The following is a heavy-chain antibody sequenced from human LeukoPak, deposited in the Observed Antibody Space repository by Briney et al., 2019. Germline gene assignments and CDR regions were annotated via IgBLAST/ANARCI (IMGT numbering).Heavy chain of an antibody. CDR1: GGSFSGYY. CDR2: IYYSGST. D-gene: IGHD6-19*01. Sequence: SETLSLTCAVYGGSFSGYYWSWIRQPPGKGLEWLGYIYYSGSTYYNPSLKSRVTISVDTSKNQFSLKLSSVTAADAAVYYCARDHPIAVASGYYYYYGMDVWGQGTTVTVSS. V-gene: IGHV4-59*01. CDR3: ARDHPIAVASGYYYYYGMDV. J-gene: IGHJ6*02.